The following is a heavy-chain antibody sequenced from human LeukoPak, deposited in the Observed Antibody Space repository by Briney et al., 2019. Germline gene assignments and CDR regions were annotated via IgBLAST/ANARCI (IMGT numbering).Heavy chain of an antibody. Sequence: GGSLRLSCAASGFTFSIYSMNWVRQAPGKGLEWVSYISSSGSTIYYADSVKGRFTISRDNAKNSLYLQMNSLRAEDTAVYYCARGGTLEYFQHWGQGTLVTVSS. CDR2: ISSSGSTI. CDR3: ARGGTLEYFQH. CDR1: GFTFSIYS. V-gene: IGHV3-48*04. J-gene: IGHJ1*01.